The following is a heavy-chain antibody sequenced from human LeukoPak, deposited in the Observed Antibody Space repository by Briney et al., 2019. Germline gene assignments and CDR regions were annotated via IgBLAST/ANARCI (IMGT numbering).Heavy chain of an antibody. D-gene: IGHD5-12*01. CDR2: IKEDGSEKK. Sequence: GGSLRLSCAASGFTFSSYWMSWVRQAPGKGLEWVANIKEDGSEKKYYEDSVKGRFTISRDSTKKSLYLQMNSLRAEDTAVYYCARGGYRYEYWGQETLVTVSS. CDR1: GFTFSSYW. CDR3: ARGGYRYEY. J-gene: IGHJ4*02. V-gene: IGHV3-7*04.